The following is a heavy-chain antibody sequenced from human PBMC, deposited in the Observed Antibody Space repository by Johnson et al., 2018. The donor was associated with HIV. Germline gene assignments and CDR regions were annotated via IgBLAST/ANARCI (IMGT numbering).Heavy chain of an antibody. Sequence: VQLVESGGGLVQPGGSLRLSCAASGFAFRTYWMVWVRQVPGKRPVWVARIYNDGSRTTYADSVRGRFTISRDNAKYTVDLQMNSLRAGDTAVYYCARAYSGSYINDAFDIWGQGTMVTVSS. V-gene: IGHV3-74*03. CDR3: ARAYSGSYINDAFDI. CDR2: IYNDGSRT. CDR1: GFAFRTYW. J-gene: IGHJ3*02. D-gene: IGHD1-26*01.